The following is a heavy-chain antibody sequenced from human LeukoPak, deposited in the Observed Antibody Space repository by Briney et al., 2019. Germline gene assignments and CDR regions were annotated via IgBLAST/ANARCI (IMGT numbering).Heavy chain of an antibody. V-gene: IGHV3-53*01. CDR1: GFTFSRNY. D-gene: IGHD1-1*01. CDR3: ARGTSGTTAYYYMDV. CDR2: IYGGGRT. Sequence: PGGSLRLSCAASGFTFSRNYMNWVRQAPGKGLEWVSIIYGGGRTYYADSVKGRFTISRDNSKNILYLQMNSLRAEDTAVYYCARGTSGTTAYYYMDVWGKGTTVTISS. J-gene: IGHJ6*03.